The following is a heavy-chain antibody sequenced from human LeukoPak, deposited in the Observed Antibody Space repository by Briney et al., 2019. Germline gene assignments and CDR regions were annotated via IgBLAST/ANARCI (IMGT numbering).Heavy chain of an antibody. CDR3: AALYDILSRLAFDI. D-gene: IGHD3-9*01. V-gene: IGHV3-7*01. CDR2: IKQDGSEK. Sequence: GGSLRLSCAASGFTFSSYWMSWVRQAPGKGLEWVANIKQDGSEKYYVDSVKGRFTISRDNAKNTLYLQMNSLRAEDTAVYYCAALYDILSRLAFDIWGQGTMVTVSS. J-gene: IGHJ3*02. CDR1: GFTFSSYW.